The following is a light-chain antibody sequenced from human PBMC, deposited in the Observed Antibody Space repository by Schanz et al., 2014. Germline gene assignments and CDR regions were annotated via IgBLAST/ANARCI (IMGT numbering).Light chain of an antibody. V-gene: IGKV3-11*01. J-gene: IGKJ2*02. CDR3: QHRSYWRGT. CDR2: AAS. Sequence: EIVMTQSPATLSVSPGERATLSCRASQSVSSNLAWFQQKPGQAPRLLIYAASNRATGIPARFGGSGSGTDFTLTISRLAPEDFAFYYCQHRSYWRGTFGQGTKLEI. CDR1: QSVSSN.